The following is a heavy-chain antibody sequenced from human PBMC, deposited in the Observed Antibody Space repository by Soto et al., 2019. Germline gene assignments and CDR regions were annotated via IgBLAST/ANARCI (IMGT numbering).Heavy chain of an antibody. CDR3: ARENPPSFDY. CDR1: GGSISSYY. J-gene: IGHJ4*02. CDR2: IYYSGST. Sequence: SETLSLTCTVSGGSISSYYWSWIRQPPGKGLEWIGYIYYSGSTNYNPSLKSRVTISVDTSKNQFSLKLSSVTAADTAAYYCARENPPSFDYWGQGTLVTVSS. V-gene: IGHV4-59*01.